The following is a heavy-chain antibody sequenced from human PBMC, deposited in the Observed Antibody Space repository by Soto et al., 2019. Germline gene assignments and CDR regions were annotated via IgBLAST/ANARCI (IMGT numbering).Heavy chain of an antibody. J-gene: IGHJ4*02. V-gene: IGHV4-4*02. Sequence: QVQLQESGPGLVKPSGTLSLTCAVSGVSISSPNWWSWVRQPPGKGLEWIGEIYHSGNITYNPSLKTRVTISVDKSKNQFSLKLSSAAAADTAMYYCATSGFYYFDNWGQGTLVTVSS. CDR1: GVSISSPNW. CDR3: ATSGFYYFDN. CDR2: IYHSGNI. D-gene: IGHD1-26*01.